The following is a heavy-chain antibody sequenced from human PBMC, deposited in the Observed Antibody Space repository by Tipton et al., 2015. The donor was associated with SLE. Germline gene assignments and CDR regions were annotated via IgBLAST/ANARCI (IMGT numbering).Heavy chain of an antibody. J-gene: IGHJ4*02. CDR1: GGTFSDYA. V-gene: IGHV1-24*01. CDR3: ANNWGSYFEH. D-gene: IGHD7-27*01. CDR2: FDPEDGET. Sequence: QSGAEVKKPGSSVKVSCKTSGGTFSDYAINWVRQAPGKGLEWMGGFDPEDGETIYAQKFQGRVTMTEDTSTDTAYMELSSLRSEDTAVYYCANNWGSYFEHWGQGTLVTVPS.